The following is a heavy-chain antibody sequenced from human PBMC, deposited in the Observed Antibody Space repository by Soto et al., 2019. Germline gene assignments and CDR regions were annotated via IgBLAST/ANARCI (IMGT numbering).Heavy chain of an antibody. V-gene: IGHV3-23*01. Sequence: EVQLLESGGGLVQPGGSLRLSCAASGFTFSSYAMSWVRQAPGKGLEWVSAISGSGGSTYYADSVKGRFTISRDNSKNTLYLQMNSLRAEDTAVYYCAKDLRFLEWLSYTHDAFDIWGQGTMVTVSS. CDR1: GFTFSSYA. J-gene: IGHJ3*02. CDR3: AKDLRFLEWLSYTHDAFDI. D-gene: IGHD3-3*01. CDR2: ISGSGGST.